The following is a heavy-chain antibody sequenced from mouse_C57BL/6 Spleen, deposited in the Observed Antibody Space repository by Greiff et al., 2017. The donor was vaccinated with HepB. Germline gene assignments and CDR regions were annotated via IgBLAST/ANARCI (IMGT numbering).Heavy chain of an antibody. CDR3: ARGASSGSMDY. CDR1: GFTFSDYG. CDR2: ISSGSSTI. Sequence: EVQVVESGGGLVKPGGSLKLPCAASGFTFSDYGMHWVRQAPEKGLEWVAYISSGSSTIYYADTVKGRFTISRDNAKNTLFLQMTSLRSEDTAMYYCARGASSGSMDYWGQGTSVTVSS. V-gene: IGHV5-17*01. J-gene: IGHJ4*01. D-gene: IGHD3-2*02.